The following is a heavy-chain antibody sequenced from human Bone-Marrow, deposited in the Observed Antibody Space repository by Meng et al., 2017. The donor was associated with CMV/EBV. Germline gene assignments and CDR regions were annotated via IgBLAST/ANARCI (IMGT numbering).Heavy chain of an antibody. Sequence: SCTVSGGSISSGDYYWSWIRQPPGKGLEWIGYIYYSGSTYYNPSLKSRVTISVDTSKNQFSLKLSSVTAADTAVYYCARGGLPDIVVVPAAIAAFDIWGQGTMVTVSS. CDR1: GGSISSGDYY. V-gene: IGHV4-30-4*08. D-gene: IGHD2-2*01. CDR2: IYYSGST. J-gene: IGHJ3*02. CDR3: ARGGLPDIVVVPAAIAAFDI.